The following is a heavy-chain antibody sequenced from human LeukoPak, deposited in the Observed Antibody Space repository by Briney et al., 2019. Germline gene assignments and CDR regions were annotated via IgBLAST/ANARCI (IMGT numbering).Heavy chain of an antibody. Sequence: GGSLRLSCAASGFTFSSYGMHWVRQAPGKGLEWVAVIWYDGSNKYYADSVKGRFTISRDNSKNTLYLQMNSLRAEDTAVYYCARERDYGDYRGPFDYWGQGTLVTVSS. CDR3: ARERDYGDYRGPFDY. V-gene: IGHV3-33*01. CDR2: IWYDGSNK. D-gene: IGHD4-17*01. CDR1: GFTFSSYG. J-gene: IGHJ4*02.